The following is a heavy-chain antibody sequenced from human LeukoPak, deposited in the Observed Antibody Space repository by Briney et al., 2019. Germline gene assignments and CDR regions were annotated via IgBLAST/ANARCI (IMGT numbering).Heavy chain of an antibody. CDR1: GCTFSSYA. J-gene: IGHJ3*02. Sequence: SVKVSCTASGCTFSSYAISWVRQAPGQGLEWMGGIIPIFGTANYAQKFQGRVTITADKSTSTAYLELSSLRSEDTAVYYCAREGNGGDYASDAFDIWGQGAMVTVS. CDR2: IIPIFGTA. V-gene: IGHV1-69*06. D-gene: IGHD4-17*01. CDR3: AREGNGGDYASDAFDI.